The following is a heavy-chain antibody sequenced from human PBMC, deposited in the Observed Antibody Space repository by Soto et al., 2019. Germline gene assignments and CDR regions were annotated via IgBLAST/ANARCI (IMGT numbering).Heavy chain of an antibody. Sequence: VGSLRLSCAASGFTFSSSAMSWVRQAPGKGLEWVSAISGSGGSTYYADSVKGRFTISRDNTKNTLYLQMNSLRAEDTAIYYCTKRIVVPAADPSYYYYGMDVWGQGTTVTVSS. D-gene: IGHD2-2*01. CDR2: ISGSGGST. CDR1: GFTFSSSA. CDR3: TKRIVVPAADPSYYYYGMDV. J-gene: IGHJ6*02. V-gene: IGHV3-23*01.